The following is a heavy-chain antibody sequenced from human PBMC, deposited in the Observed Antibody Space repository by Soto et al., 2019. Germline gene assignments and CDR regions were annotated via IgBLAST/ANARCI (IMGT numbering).Heavy chain of an antibody. CDR1: GGSLSSDCYY. J-gene: IGHJ6*02. Sequence: PSDTLSLTCTVSGGSLSSDCYYWSWIRQHPGKGLEWIGYIYYSGSTYYNPSLKSRVTISVDTSKNQFSLKLSSVTAADTAVYYCARVFGFGGMDVWGQGTTVT. D-gene: IGHD3-10*01. CDR2: IYYSGST. V-gene: IGHV4-31*03. CDR3: ARVFGFGGMDV.